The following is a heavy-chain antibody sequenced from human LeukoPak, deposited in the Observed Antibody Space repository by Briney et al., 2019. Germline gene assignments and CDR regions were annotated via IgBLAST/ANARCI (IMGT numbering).Heavy chain of an antibody. J-gene: IGHJ6*03. CDR2: IYYSGST. CDR1: GGSISSSSYY. V-gene: IGHV4-39*07. CDR3: ARLFSTNNWNHFDPDYYYYMDV. D-gene: IGHD1-14*01. Sequence: SETLSLTCTVSGGSISSSSYYWGWIRQPPGKGLEWIGSIYYSGSTYYNPSLKSRVTISVDTSKNQFSLKLSSVTAADTAVYYCARLFSTNNWNHFDPDYYYYMDVWGKGTTVTVSS.